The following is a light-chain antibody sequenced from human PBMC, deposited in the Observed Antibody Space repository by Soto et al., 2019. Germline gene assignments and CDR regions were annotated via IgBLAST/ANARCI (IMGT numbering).Light chain of an antibody. CDR3: QSVDSSGTLV. J-gene: IGLJ2*01. Sequence: SSELTQPPSVSVSPGQTARITCSGDALPKQYAYWYQQKPGQAPVLVIYKDSERPSGIPERFSGSSSGTTVTLTISGVQAEDEADYYCQSVDSSGTLVFGGGTKVTVL. V-gene: IGLV3-25*03. CDR2: KDS. CDR1: ALPKQY.